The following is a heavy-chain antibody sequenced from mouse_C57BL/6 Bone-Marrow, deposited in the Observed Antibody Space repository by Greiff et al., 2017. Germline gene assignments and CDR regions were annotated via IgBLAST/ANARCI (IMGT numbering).Heavy chain of an antibody. CDR3: ARRYYGSPYAMDY. Sequence: EVQRVESGGGLVQPGGSLKLSCAASGFTFSDYGMAWVRQAPRKGPEWVAFISNLAYSIYSADTVTGRFTISRENAKNTLYLEMSSLRSEDTAMYYCARRYYGSPYAMDYWGQGTSVTVSS. D-gene: IGHD1-1*01. CDR1: GFTFSDYG. CDR2: ISNLAYSI. V-gene: IGHV5-15*01. J-gene: IGHJ4*01.